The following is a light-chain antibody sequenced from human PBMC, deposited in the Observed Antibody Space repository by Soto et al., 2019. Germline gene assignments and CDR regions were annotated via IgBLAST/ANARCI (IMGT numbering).Light chain of an antibody. Sequence: EIVMTQSPATLSVSPEEGATLSCKASQNVYNNLAWYQQRPGQPPRLLIYDASTRATGISARFSGSGYGTEFTLTISSLQSEDFAVYFCQQCINWPLTFGGGTKVDIK. CDR2: DAS. CDR1: QNVYNN. J-gene: IGKJ4*01. CDR3: QQCINWPLT. V-gene: IGKV3-15*01.